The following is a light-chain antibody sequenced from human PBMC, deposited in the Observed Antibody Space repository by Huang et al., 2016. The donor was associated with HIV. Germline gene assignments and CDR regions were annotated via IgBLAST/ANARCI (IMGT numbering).Light chain of an antibody. Sequence: EIVMTQSPATLSVSPGERATLSCRASESVSSSLAWYQQQPGQSPRLLIFGASTRAAGVPVRFSGSGSGTEFTLTISSLQSEDFAFYYCQQYNNWPPWTFGQGTKVEIK. V-gene: IGKV3-15*01. CDR3: QQYNNWPPWT. CDR2: GAS. CDR1: ESVSSS. J-gene: IGKJ1*01.